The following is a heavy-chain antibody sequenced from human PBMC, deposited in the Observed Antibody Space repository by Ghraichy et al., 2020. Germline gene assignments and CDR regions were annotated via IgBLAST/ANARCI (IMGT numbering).Heavy chain of an antibody. J-gene: IGHJ6*02. CDR1: GYSFTDYY. Sequence: ASVKVSCKASGYSFTDYYLHWVRQAPGQGPEWMGWINPNNGVTTFAQKFQGRLTMTRDTSSSTAYMELSTLTFDDAAIHFCARDQPPATSPNYKYYGLDVWGQGTAVTV. CDR3: ARDQPPATSPNYKYYGLDV. CDR2: INPNNGVT. D-gene: IGHD5-24*01. V-gene: IGHV1-2*02.